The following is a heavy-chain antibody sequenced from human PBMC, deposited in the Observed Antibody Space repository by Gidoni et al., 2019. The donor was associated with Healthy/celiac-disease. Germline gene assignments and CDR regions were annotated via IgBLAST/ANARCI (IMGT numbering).Heavy chain of an antibody. D-gene: IGHD1-26*01. J-gene: IGHJ4*02. CDR2: IYYSGST. CDR1: GGSISSSSYY. Sequence: QLQLQESGPGLVKPSETLSLTCTVSGGSISSSSYYWGWIRQPPGKGLEWIGSIYYSGSTYYNPSLKSRVTISVDTSKNQFSLKLSSVTAADTAVYYCARVEVGADVDYFDYWGQGTLVTVSS. CDR3: ARVEVGADVDYFDY. V-gene: IGHV4-39*07.